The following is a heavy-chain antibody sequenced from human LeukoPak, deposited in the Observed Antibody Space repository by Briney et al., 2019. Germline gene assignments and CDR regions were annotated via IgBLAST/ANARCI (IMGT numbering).Heavy chain of an antibody. CDR2: MNPNSGNT. CDR1: GYTFTSYD. Sequence: ASVKVSCKASGYTFTSYDINWVRQATGQGLEWMGWMNPNSGNTGYAQKFQGRVTMTRDTTISTAYMELSSLGSEDTAVYYCARGASLRAVVVGATTSPPMPYDFWGQGTLVTVSS. CDR3: ARGASLRAVVVGATTSPPMPYDF. V-gene: IGHV1-8*01. D-gene: IGHD2-15*01. J-gene: IGHJ4*02.